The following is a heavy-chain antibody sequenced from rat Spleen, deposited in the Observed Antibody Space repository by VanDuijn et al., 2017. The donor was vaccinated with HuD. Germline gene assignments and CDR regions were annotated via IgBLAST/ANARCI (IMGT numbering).Heavy chain of an antibody. J-gene: IGHJ3*01. CDR1: GFTFSDYN. CDR2: ISYDGSST. Sequence: EVQLVESGGGLVQPGRSLKLSCAASGFTFSDYNMAWVRQAPKKGLEWVATISYDGSSTYYRDSVKGRFTISRDNAKSTLYLQMDSLRSEDTATYYCTRGGNYDFDYWGRGALVTVSS. CDR3: TRGGNYDFDY. D-gene: IGHD1-10*01. V-gene: IGHV5-7*01.